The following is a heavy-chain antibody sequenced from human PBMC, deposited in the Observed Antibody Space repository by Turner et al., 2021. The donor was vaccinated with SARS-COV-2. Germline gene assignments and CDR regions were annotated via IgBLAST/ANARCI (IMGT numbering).Heavy chain of an antibody. J-gene: IGHJ3*02. V-gene: IGHV3-21*02. CDR1: GFTFSSNS. D-gene: IGHD3-22*01. CDR2: ISSSSSYI. CDR3: ARWHYFDSSGYYTQAFDI. Sequence: EVQLVVSGGGLVKPGGSLRLSWSASGFTFSSNSMNWVRQALGKGLEWVLSISSSSSYIYYTDSVKCRFTSSRDNAKNSLYLQMNSLRAEDTAVYYCARWHYFDSSGYYTQAFDIWGQGTMVTVSS.